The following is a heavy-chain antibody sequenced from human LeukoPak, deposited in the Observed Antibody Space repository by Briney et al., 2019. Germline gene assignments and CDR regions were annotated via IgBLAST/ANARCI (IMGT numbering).Heavy chain of an antibody. D-gene: IGHD2-2*01. CDR2: MNDDGRAT. J-gene: IGHJ3*02. V-gene: IGHV3-74*01. CDR3: ARSVPGNAFDI. CDR1: GFTFSSYW. Sequence: GGSLRLSCAASGFTFSSYWMHWFRQAPGKGLVWVSRMNDDGRATTYADSVKGRFSISRDNAKNRLYLQMNSLRVEDTAVYYCARSVPGNAFDIWGQGTMVTVSS.